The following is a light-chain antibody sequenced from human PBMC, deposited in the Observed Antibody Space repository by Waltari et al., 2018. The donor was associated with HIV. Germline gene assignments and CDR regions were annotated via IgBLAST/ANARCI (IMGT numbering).Light chain of an antibody. J-gene: IGLJ2*01. CDR2: EVS. CDR3: CSYAGSSTYVV. V-gene: IGLV2-23*02. CDR1: SSDAGSSNF. Sequence: QSAMTHPASLSGSPGQSINISSPGTSSDAGSSNFVSWYQQNTGKAPKLMIYEVSKRPSVVSNRFSGSKSGNTASLTISGLQAEDEADYHCCSYAGSSTYVVFGGGTKLTVL.